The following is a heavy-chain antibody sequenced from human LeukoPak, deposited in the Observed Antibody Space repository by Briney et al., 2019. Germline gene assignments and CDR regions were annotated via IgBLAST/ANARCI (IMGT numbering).Heavy chain of an antibody. CDR3: ARGAYGSGRHNWFDP. V-gene: IGHV3-30*02. J-gene: IGHJ5*02. CDR1: GFTFSSYG. D-gene: IGHD3-10*01. CDR2: IRYDGSNK. Sequence: PGGSLRLSCAASGFTFSSYGMHWVRQAPGKGLEWVAFIRYDGSNKYYADSVKGRFTISRDNSKNTLHLQMNSLRAEDTAVYYCARGAYGSGRHNWFDPWGQGTLVTVSS.